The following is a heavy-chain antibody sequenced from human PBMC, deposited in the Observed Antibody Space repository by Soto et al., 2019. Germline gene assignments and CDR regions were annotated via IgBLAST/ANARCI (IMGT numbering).Heavy chain of an antibody. D-gene: IGHD3-22*01. Sequence: ASVKVSCKASGYTFTSYAMHWVRQAPGQRLEWMGWINAGNGNTKYSHKFQGRVTITRDTSASTAYMEMSSLRSKDTAVYYCAREYPYYYDSSGDWAYYYYGMDVWGQGTTVTVSS. V-gene: IGHV1-3*01. CDR1: GYTFTSYA. CDR2: INAGNGNT. J-gene: IGHJ6*02. CDR3: AREYPYYYDSSGDWAYYYYGMDV.